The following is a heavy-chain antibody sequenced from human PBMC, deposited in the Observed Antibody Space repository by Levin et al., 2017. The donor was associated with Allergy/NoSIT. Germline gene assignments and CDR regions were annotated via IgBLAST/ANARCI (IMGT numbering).Heavy chain of an antibody. J-gene: IGHJ3*01. Sequence: GGSLRLSCAASGFTFNNFAMSWVRQAPGKGLEWVSAIRSSGESTWYADSVKGRFTISRDNSKNTLSLQMNSLRAEDTAIYYCARDLHFPNDFFDLWGQGTMVTVSS. CDR2: IRSSGEST. V-gene: IGHV3-23*01. CDR1: GFTFNNFA. CDR3: ARDLHFPNDFFDL. D-gene: IGHD3/OR15-3a*01.